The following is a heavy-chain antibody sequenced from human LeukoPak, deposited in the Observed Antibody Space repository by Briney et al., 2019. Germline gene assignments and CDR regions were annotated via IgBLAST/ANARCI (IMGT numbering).Heavy chain of an antibody. J-gene: IGHJ4*02. CDR1: GFTFDDYA. D-gene: IGHD3-10*01. CDR3: ARQVPRYYGSGSYSPLDY. V-gene: IGHV3-9*01. Sequence: GGSLRLSCATSGFTFDDYAMHWVRQAPGKGLEWVSGISWNSGSIGYADSVKGRFTISRDTAKNFLYLQMNSLRAEDTALYYCARQVPRYYGSGSYSPLDYWGQGTLVTVSS. CDR2: ISWNSGSI.